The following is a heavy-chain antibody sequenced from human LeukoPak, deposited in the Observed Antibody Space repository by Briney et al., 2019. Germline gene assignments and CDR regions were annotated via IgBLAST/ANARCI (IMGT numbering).Heavy chain of an antibody. CDR1: GGSLNTYS. CDR2: IYYSGST. V-gene: IGHV4-59*01. CDR3: ARNLIVVFNDAFDI. Sequence: PSETLSLTCTVSGGSLNTYSWSWIRQPPGKGLEGIGFIYYSGSTNYTPSLKGRVTISVDTSKNQFSLKLSSVTAADTAVYYCARNLIVVFNDAFDIWGQGTMVTVSS. D-gene: IGHD3-22*01. J-gene: IGHJ3*02.